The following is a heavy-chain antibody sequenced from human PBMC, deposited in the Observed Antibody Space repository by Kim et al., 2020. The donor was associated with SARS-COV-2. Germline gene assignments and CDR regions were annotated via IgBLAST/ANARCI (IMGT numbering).Heavy chain of an antibody. CDR2: IYYSGST. CDR1: GGSISSYY. CDR3: ARGGYYYDSSGYYITTYFDY. Sequence: SETLSLTCTVSGGSISSYYWSWIRQPPGKGLEWIGYIYYSGSTNYNPSLKSRVTISVDTSKNQFSLKLSSVTAADTAVYYCARGGYYYDSSGYYITTYFDYWGQGTLVTVSS. J-gene: IGHJ4*02. D-gene: IGHD3-22*01. V-gene: IGHV4-59*01.